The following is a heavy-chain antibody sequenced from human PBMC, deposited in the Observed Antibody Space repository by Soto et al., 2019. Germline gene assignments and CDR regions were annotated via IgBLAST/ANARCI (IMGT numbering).Heavy chain of an antibody. V-gene: IGHV3-23*01. CDR3: AKDWGEFSSSWHLGMDV. CDR2: ITGSGEST. Sequence: GSLRLSCAASGFTFSSYAMSWVRQAPGKGLEWVSVITGSGESTYYTDSVKGRFTISRDNSKNTLYLQVNRLRAEDTAVYYCAKDWGEFSSSWHLGMDVWGQGTTVTVSS. D-gene: IGHD6-13*01. CDR1: GFTFSSYA. J-gene: IGHJ6*02.